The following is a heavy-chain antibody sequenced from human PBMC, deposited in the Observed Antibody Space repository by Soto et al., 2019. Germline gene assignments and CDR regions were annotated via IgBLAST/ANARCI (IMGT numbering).Heavy chain of an antibody. CDR3: VRQGIDYLHGLVDV. V-gene: IGHV4-59*08. D-gene: IGHD1-26*01. CDR1: GGPSSSHN. Sequence: QVHGQQSGPGRGKLSEPLSLSCTVSGGPSSSHNGGGIRQPPGRGLEWIVYVYYTGGTSYNPSLKSRVTISADTSTNHISLTLSSVTAADTAVYYCVRQGIDYLHGLVDVWGQGTTVSVSS. J-gene: IGHJ6*02. CDR2: VYYTGGT.